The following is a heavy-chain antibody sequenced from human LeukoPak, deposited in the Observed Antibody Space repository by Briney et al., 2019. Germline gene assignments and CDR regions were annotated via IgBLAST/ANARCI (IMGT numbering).Heavy chain of an antibody. CDR3: ARDLLCSGGSCPVDY. J-gene: IGHJ4*02. D-gene: IGHD2-15*01. CDR2: MNPNSGNT. CDR1: GYTFTSYD. V-gene: IGHV1-8*03. Sequence: GASVKVSCKASGYTFTSYDINWVRQATGQGLEWMGWMNPNSGNTGYAQKFQGRVTITADKSTSTAYMELSSLRSEDTAVYYCARDLLCSGGSCPVDYWGQRTLVTVSS.